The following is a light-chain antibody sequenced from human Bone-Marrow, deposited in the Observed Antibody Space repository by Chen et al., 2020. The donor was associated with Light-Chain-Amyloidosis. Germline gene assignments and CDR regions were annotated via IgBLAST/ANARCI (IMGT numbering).Light chain of an antibody. V-gene: IGLV3-25*03. CDR3: QSADSSGTYYV. Sequence: SYELTQPPSVSVSPGQTARITCSGDALPKQYAYWYQQKPGQAPVLVIYKDSERPSGIPEGFSGYSSGTTVTLTISGVQAEDEADYYCQSADSSGTYYVGGTGTKVTVL. CDR2: KDS. CDR1: ALPKQY. J-gene: IGLJ1*01.